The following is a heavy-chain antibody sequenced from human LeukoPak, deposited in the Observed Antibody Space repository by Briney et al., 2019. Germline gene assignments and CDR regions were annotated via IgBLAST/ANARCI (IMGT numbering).Heavy chain of an antibody. Sequence: PGGSLRLSCAASRFTFNSYSMNWVRQAPGKGLEWVSYISSSGSSIYYADSVKGRFTISRDNAENSLNLQMNSLRAEDTAVYYCARGDNWNSYYYYYMDVWGKGTTVTVFS. CDR1: RFTFNSYS. CDR2: ISSSGSSI. J-gene: IGHJ6*03. V-gene: IGHV3-48*04. D-gene: IGHD1-7*01. CDR3: ARGDNWNSYYYYYMDV.